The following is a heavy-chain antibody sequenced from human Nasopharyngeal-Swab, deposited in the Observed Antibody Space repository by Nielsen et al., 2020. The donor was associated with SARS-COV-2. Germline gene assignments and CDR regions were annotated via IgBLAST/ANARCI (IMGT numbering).Heavy chain of an antibody. CDR3: ARDQGYMDV. J-gene: IGHJ6*03. CDR2: IWYDGSNK. Sequence: GESLKISCAASGFTFGSYGMHWVRQAPGKGLEWVAVIWYDGSNKYYADSVKGRFTISRDNSKNTLYLQMNSLRAEDTAVYYCARDQGYMDVWGKGTTVTVSS. V-gene: IGHV3-33*01. CDR1: GFTFGSYG.